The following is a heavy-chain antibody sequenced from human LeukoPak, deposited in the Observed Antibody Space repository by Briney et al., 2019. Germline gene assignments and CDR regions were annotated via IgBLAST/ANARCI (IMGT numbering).Heavy chain of an antibody. V-gene: IGHV1-24*01. CDR1: GYTLTELS. Sequence: ASVKVSCRVSGYTLTELSMHWVRQAPGKGLEWMGGFDPEDGETIYAQKFQGRVTMTEDTSTDTAYMELSSLRSEDTAVYYCATLAGDYGYYYYYYMDVWGKGTTVTVSS. D-gene: IGHD4-17*01. CDR3: ATLAGDYGYYYYYYMDV. J-gene: IGHJ6*03. CDR2: FDPEDGET.